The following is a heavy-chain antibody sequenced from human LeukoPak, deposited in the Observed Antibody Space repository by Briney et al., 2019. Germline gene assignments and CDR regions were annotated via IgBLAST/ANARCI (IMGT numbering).Heavy chain of an antibody. J-gene: IGHJ4*02. D-gene: IGHD3-16*01. V-gene: IGHV3-23*01. CDR2: FSGSGGST. CDR3: AKDWGVFDY. CDR1: GFTLSSHA. Sequence: GSLRLPCATSGFTLSSHAMGWVRQAPGEGLEWVSAFSGSGGSTYYADSVKGRFTISRDNSKNTLYLQMNSLRAEDTAVYYCAKDWGVFDYWGQGTLVTVSS.